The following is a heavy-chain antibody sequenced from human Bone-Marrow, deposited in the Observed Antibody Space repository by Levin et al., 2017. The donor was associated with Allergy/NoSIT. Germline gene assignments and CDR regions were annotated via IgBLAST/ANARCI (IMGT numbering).Heavy chain of an antibody. CDR1: GFTFSAFG. J-gene: IGHJ4*02. D-gene: IGHD1-26*01. CDR3: TRDRGEWGQFYFDY. V-gene: IGHV3-33*01. Sequence: GGSLRLSCAASGFTFSAFGMHWVRQPPGRGLEWVAVISYDGGYKFYADSVKGRFTISRDNSKNTHYLQMNSLRAEDTAVYYCTRDRGEWGQFYFDYWGQGILVTVSS. CDR2: ISYDGGYK.